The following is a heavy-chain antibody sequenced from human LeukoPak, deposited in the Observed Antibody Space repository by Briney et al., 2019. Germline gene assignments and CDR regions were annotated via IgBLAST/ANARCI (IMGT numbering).Heavy chain of an antibody. CDR2: IYHSGST. CDR3: ARVLAAMSNWFDP. D-gene: IGHD2-2*01. CDR1: GGSISSGGYY. J-gene: IGHJ5*02. Sequence: PSQTLSLTCTVSGGSISSGGYYWSWIRQPPGKGLEWIGYIYHSGSTYYNPSLKSRVTISVDRSKNQFSLKLSSVTAADTAVYYCARVLAAMSNWFDPWGQGTLVTVSS. V-gene: IGHV4-30-2*01.